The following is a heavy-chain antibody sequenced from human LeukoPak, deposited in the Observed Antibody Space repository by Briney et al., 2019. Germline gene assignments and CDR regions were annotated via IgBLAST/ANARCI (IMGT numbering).Heavy chain of an antibody. Sequence: QPGGSLRLSCAASGFTFSSYSMNWVRQAPGKGLEWVSAITGSGASTYYADSVKGRFTVSRDNSKNTLYLQMNSLRAEDTAVYYCAKDPRIAEADYWGQGTLVTVSS. CDR3: AKDPRIAEADY. CDR2: ITGSGAST. CDR1: GFTFSSYS. J-gene: IGHJ4*02. V-gene: IGHV3-23*01. D-gene: IGHD6-13*01.